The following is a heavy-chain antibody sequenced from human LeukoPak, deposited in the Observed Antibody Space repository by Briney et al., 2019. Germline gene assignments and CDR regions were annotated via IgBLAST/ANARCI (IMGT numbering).Heavy chain of an antibody. CDR2: IYPGDSDT. CDR3: AREQGYCSGGSCYSSGWFDP. J-gene: IGHJ5*02. CDR1: GYSFTSYW. D-gene: IGHD2-15*01. V-gene: IGHV5-51*01. Sequence: GASLKISCKGSGYSFTSYWIGWVRQLPGKGLEWMGIIYPGDSDTRYSPSFQGQVTISADKSISTAYLQWSSLKASDTAMYYCAREQGYCSGGSCYSSGWFDPWGQGTLVTVSS.